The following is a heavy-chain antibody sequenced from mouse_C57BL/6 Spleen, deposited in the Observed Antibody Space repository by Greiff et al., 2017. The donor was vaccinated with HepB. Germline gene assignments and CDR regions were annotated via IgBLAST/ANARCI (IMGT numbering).Heavy chain of an antibody. CDR2: INPNYGTT. Sequence: VQLQQSGPELVKPGASVKISCKASGYSFTDYNMNWVKQSNGKSLEWIGVINPNYGTTSYNQKFKGKATLTVDQSSSTAYMQLNSLTSEDSAVYDCARGNYYGSRDNAMDYWGQGTSVTVSS. CDR3: ARGNYYGSRDNAMDY. V-gene: IGHV1-39*01. D-gene: IGHD1-1*01. CDR1: GYSFTDYN. J-gene: IGHJ4*01.